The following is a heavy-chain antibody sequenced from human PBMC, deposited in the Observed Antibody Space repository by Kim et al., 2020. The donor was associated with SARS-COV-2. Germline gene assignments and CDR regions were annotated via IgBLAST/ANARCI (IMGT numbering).Heavy chain of an antibody. CDR2: INSDGSST. CDR1: GFTFSSYW. Sequence: GGSLRLSCAASGFTFSSYWMNWVRQATGKGLVWVSRINSDGSSTSCADSVKGRSTISRDNAKNTLYLQMNRLRPEDTAVYYCARAMAAEGTEDWVDPLG. CDR3: ARAMAAEGTEDWVDP. J-gene: IGHJ5*02. D-gene: IGHD6-13*01. V-gene: IGHV3-74*01.